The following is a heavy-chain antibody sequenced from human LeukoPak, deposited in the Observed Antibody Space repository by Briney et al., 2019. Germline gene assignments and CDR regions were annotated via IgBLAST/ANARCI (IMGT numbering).Heavy chain of an antibody. J-gene: IGHJ5*02. CDR1: GGSISSYY. D-gene: IGHD3-3*01. CDR3: ARELAITIFGVVILQGGWFDP. CDR2: IYYSGST. V-gene: IGHV4-59*01. Sequence: PSETLSLTCTVSGGSISSYYWSWIRQPPGKGLEWIGYIYYSGSTNYNPSLKSRVTISVDTSKNQFSLKLSSVTAADTAVYYCARELAITIFGVVILQGGWFDPWGQGTLVTVSS.